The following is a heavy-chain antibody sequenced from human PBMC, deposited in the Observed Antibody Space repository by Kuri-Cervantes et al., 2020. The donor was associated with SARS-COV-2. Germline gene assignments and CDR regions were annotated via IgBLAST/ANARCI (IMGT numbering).Heavy chain of an antibody. D-gene: IGHD3-22*01. CDR3: ARGLTYYYYYYMDV. CDR1: GFTVSSNY. CDR2: IYSGGST. J-gene: IGHJ6*03. V-gene: IGHV3-53*04. Sequence: GGSLRLSCAASGFTVSSNYMSWVRQAPGKGLERVSVIYSGGSTYYADSVKGRFTISRHNSKNTLYLQMNSLRAEDTAVYYCARGLTYYYYYYMDVWGKGTTVTVSS.